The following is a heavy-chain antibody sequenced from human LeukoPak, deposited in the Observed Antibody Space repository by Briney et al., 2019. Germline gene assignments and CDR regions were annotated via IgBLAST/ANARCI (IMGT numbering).Heavy chain of an antibody. V-gene: IGHV4-39*01. CDR3: ARHEYSGSYYGLSWFDP. D-gene: IGHD1-26*01. CDR1: GGSISSSGYY. Sequence: SETLSLTCTVSGGSISSSGYYWGWIRQPPGKGLEWIASIYYSGSTYYNPSLKSRVTISVDTSKNQLSLKLSSLTAADTAVYYCARHEYSGSYYGLSWFDPWGQGTLVTISS. J-gene: IGHJ5*02. CDR2: IYYSGST.